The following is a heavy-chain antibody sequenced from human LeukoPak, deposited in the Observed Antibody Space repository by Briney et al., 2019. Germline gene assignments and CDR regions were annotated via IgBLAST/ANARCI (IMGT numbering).Heavy chain of an antibody. V-gene: IGHV1-69*06. CDR2: IFPIFGTA. Sequence: SVKVSCKASGGTFSSYAISWVRQAPGPGLEWMGGIFPIFGTANYAQKFQGRVTITAAKSTSTAYMELSSLRSEDTAVYYCARGEFGYFDWLLSNYYGMDVWGKGTTVTVSS. CDR1: GGTFSSYA. D-gene: IGHD3-9*01. CDR3: ARGEFGYFDWLLSNYYGMDV. J-gene: IGHJ6*04.